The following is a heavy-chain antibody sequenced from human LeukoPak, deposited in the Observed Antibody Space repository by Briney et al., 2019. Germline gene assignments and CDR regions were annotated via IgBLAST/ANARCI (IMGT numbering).Heavy chain of an antibody. D-gene: IGHD3-10*01. J-gene: IGHJ4*02. CDR2: VSGSGSST. CDR1: GFTFSSYA. Sequence: GGSLRLSCAASGFTFSSYAMSWVRQAPGKGLEWVSSVSGSGSSTYYADSVKGRFTISRDNSKSTLYLQMNSLRAEDTAVYYCAKDQRGYGRIIDYWGQGTLVTISS. V-gene: IGHV3-23*01. CDR3: AKDQRGYGRIIDY.